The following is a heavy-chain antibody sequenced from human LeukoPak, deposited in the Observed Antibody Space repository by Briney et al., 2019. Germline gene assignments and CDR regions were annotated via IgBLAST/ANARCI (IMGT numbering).Heavy chain of an antibody. CDR2: IHTSGST. V-gene: IGHV4-4*08. J-gene: IGHJ4*02. Sequence: PSETLSLTCTVSGDFSSFYYWTWIRQIPGKGLEWIGNIHTSGSTDYNPSLMSRVTMSVDTSKNQFSLRLSSVTAADTAVYYCARPGQSSWWVYFNYWGQGTLVTVSS. D-gene: IGHD2-15*01. CDR1: GDFSSFYY. CDR3: ARPGQSSWWVYFNY.